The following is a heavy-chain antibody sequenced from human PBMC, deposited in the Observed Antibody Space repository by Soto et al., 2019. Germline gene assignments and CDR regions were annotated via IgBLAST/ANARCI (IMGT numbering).Heavy chain of an antibody. CDR3: TRARGLYDSSGYYYFDY. J-gene: IGHJ4*02. V-gene: IGHV3-49*04. D-gene: IGHD3-22*01. CDR1: GFTFGDYA. CDR2: IRSKAYGGTT. Sequence: GGSLRLSCTASGFTFGDYAMSWVRQAPGKGLEWVGFIRSKAYGGTTEYAASVKGRFTISRDDSKSIAYLQMNSLKTEDAAVYYCTRARGLYDSSGYYYFDYWGQGTLVTVSS.